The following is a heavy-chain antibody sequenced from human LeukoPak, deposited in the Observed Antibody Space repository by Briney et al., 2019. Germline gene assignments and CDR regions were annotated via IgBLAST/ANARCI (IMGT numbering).Heavy chain of an antibody. D-gene: IGHD3-22*01. J-gene: IGHJ4*02. CDR3: AKGPSVITMIGLGFFDY. CDR2: ISGSGGST. Sequence: PGGSLRLSCAASGFTFSDYYMSWVRQAPGKGLEWVSAISGSGGSTYYADSVKGRFTISRDNSKNTLYLQMNSLRAEDTAVYYCAKGPSVITMIGLGFFDYWGQGTLVTVSS. V-gene: IGHV3-23*01. CDR1: GFTFSDYY.